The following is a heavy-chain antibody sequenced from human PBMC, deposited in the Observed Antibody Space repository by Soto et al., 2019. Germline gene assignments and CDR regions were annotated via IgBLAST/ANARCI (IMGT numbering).Heavy chain of an antibody. CDR3: ARAPLVAEGECYGMDG. CDR2: IWYDGSNK. D-gene: IGHD2-8*02. V-gene: IGHV3-33*01. CDR1: GFTFSSYG. Sequence: QVQLVESGGGVVQPGRSLRLSCAASGFTFSSYGMHWVRQAPGKGLEWVAVIWYDGSNKYYADSVKGRFTISRDNSKNTLCLHMSSLGAEDADVDSCARAPLVAEGECYGMDGWCQGTTVTVSS. J-gene: IGHJ6*02.